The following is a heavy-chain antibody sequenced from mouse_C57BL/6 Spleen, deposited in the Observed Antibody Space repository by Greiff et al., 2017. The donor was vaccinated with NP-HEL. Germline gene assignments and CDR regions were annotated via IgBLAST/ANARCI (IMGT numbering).Heavy chain of an antibody. CDR2: IDPSDSYT. D-gene: IGHD1-1*01. Sequence: QVQLQQPGAELVMPGASVKLSCKASGYTFTSYWMHWVKQRPGQGLEWIGEIDPSDSYTNYNQKFKGKSTLTVDKSSSTAYMQRSSLTSEDSAVYYCARSTTVVAEYAMDYWGQGTSVTVSS. CDR1: GYTFTSYW. V-gene: IGHV1-69*01. J-gene: IGHJ4*01. CDR3: ARSTTVVAEYAMDY.